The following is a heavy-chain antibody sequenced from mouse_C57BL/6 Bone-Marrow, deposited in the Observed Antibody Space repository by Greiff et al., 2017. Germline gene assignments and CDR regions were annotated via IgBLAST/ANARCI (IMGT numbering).Heavy chain of an antibody. V-gene: IGHV5-4*01. CDR1: GFTFSSYA. J-gene: IGHJ1*03. D-gene: IGHD1-1*01. CDR2: ISAGGSYT. CDR3: ARDFTTVVDWYVAV. Sequence: EVHLVESGGGLAKPGGSLKLSCAASGFTFSSYAMSWVRQTPEKRLEWVATISAGGSYTYYPDNVKGRFTISRDNAKNNLYLQLSHLKSEDAAMDYCARDFTTVVDWYVAVWGTGTTVTVTS.